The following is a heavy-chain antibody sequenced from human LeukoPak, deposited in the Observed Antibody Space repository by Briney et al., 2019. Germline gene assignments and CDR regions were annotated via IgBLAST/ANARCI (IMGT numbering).Heavy chain of an antibody. J-gene: IGHJ6*02. D-gene: IGHD2-8*01. V-gene: IGHV1-3*01. CDR3: ARDGMVYVGYYGMDV. CDR2: INAGNGNT. Sequence: ASVKVSCKASGYTFTSYAMHWVRQAPRQRLEWMGWINAGNGNTKYSQKFQGRVTITRDTSASTAYMELSSLRSEDTAVYYCARDGMVYVGYYGMDVWGQGTTVTVSS. CDR1: GYTFTSYA.